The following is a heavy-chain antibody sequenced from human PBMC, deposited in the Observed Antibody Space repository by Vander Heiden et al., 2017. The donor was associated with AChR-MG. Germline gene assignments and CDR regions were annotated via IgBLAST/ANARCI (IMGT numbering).Heavy chain of an antibody. CDR1: GGSFSGYY. V-gene: IGHV4-34*01. Sequence: QVQLQQWGAGLLKPSETLSLTCAVYGGSFSGYYWSWIRQPPGKGLEWIGEINHSGSTNYNPSLKSRVTISVDTSKNQFSLKLSSVTAADTAVYYCARGYWAAAGKRGPNFDIWGQGTMVTVSS. CDR2: INHSGST. D-gene: IGHD6-13*01. CDR3: ARGYWAAAGKRGPNFDI. J-gene: IGHJ3*02.